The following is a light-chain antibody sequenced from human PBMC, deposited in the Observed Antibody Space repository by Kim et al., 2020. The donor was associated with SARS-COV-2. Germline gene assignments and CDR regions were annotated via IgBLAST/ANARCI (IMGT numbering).Light chain of an antibody. CDR1: QDIRNY. J-gene: IGKJ2*01. CDR2: DAS. V-gene: IGKV1-33*01. Sequence: DIQMTQSPSSLSASVGDRVTITCQASQDIRNYLNWYQQKPGKAPKLLIYDASNLETGVPSRFSGSGSGTDFTFTISSLQPEDIATYYCQQYDNPPYTFGQGTKLEI. CDR3: QQYDNPPYT.